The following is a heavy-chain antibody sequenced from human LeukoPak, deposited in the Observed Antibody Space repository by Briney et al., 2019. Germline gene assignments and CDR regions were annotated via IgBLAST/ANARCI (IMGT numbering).Heavy chain of an antibody. CDR2: ISDTGSTI. CDR3: TRRFDS. J-gene: IGHJ4*02. V-gene: IGHV3-48*02. CDR1: GFTLSSYS. Sequence: GGSLRLSCVASGFTLSSYSMNWVRQAPGKGLGWVSYISDTGSTIAYADSVKGRFTMSRDEAKNSLHLQMNSLRDEDTAVYYCTRRFDSWGQGVLVTVFS.